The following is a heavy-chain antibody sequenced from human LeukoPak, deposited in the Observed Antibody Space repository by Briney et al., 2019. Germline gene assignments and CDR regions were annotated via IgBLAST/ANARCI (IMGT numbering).Heavy chain of an antibody. V-gene: IGHV3-48*03. D-gene: IGHD5-24*01. CDR1: GFTFSSYE. Sequence: PGGSLRLSCAASGFTFSSYEMNWVRQAPGKGLEWVSYISSSGSTIYYADSVKGRFTISRDNAKNSLYLQMNSLRAEDTAVYYCAREVGDGYNYAFFDYWGQGTPVTVSS. J-gene: IGHJ4*02. CDR3: AREVGDGYNYAFFDY. CDR2: ISSSGSTI.